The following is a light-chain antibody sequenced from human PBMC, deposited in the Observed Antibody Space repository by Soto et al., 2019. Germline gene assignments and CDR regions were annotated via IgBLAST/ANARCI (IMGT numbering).Light chain of an antibody. V-gene: IGLV2-14*01. CDR3: NSYTRSTKYV. Sequence: QSVLTQPASVSGSPGQSITVSCTGTSSDVGAYDYVSWYQHHPGKAPKLIIYEVTNRPSGVSNRFSGSKSGNTASLTISGLQAEEEADYYCNSYTRSTKYVFGTGTKVTVL. CDR2: EVT. CDR1: SSDVGAYDY. J-gene: IGLJ1*01.